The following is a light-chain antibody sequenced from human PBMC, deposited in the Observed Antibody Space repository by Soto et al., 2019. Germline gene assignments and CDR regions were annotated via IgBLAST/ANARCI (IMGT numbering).Light chain of an antibody. V-gene: IGKV3-20*01. CDR1: QSVSSSY. CDR3: QQYGRSPKYT. J-gene: IGKJ2*01. CDR2: GAS. Sequence: EVVLTQSPGTLSLSPGERATLSCRASQSVSSSYLAWYQQKPGQAPRLLIYGASSRATGIPDRFSGSGSGTHFTLTISRLEPEDFVVYYCQQYGRSPKYTFGQGTKLEI.